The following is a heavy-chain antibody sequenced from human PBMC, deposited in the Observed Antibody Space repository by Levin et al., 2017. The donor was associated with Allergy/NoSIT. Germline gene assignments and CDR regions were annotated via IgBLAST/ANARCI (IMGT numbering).Heavy chain of an antibody. V-gene: IGHV3-30-3*01. D-gene: IGHD3-9*01. J-gene: IGHJ3*02. CDR2: ISYDGSNK. CDR3: ARAVGGGILTDFDAFDI. CDR1: GFTFSSYA. Sequence: GESLKISCAASGFTFSSYAMHWVRQAPGKGLEWVAVISYDGSNKYYADSVKGRFTISRDNSKNTLYLQMNSLRAEDTAVYYCARAVGGGILTDFDAFDIWGQGTMVTVSS.